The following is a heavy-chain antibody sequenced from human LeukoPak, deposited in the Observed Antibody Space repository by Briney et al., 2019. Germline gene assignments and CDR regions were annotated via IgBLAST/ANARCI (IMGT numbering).Heavy chain of an antibody. V-gene: IGHV3-48*01. CDR1: GFTFSTYS. J-gene: IGHJ4*02. Sequence: GGSLRLSCAAPGFTFSTYSMNWVRQAPGKGLEWVSYISTTSSTIYYADSVKGRFAISRDNAKNSLYLQMNSLRAEDTAVYHCARDPELDYWGQGTLVTVSS. CDR3: ARDPELDY. CDR2: ISTTSSTI.